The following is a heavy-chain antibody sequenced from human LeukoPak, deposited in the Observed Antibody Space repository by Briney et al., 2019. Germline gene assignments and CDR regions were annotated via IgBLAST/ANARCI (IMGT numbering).Heavy chain of an antibody. CDR2: INPSGDST. V-gene: IGHV1-46*01. CDR1: GYTFTTQH. CDR3: ARGVGVGLTSAIPLYFDY. Sequence: ASVKVSCKASGYTFTTQHMHWVRQAPGQGLEWMGIINPSGDSTIYARKFQGRVIMTRDTSTSTVYMELSSLRSEDTAVYYCARGVGVGLTSAIPLYFDYWGQGTLVTVSS. J-gene: IGHJ4*02. D-gene: IGHD3-3*01.